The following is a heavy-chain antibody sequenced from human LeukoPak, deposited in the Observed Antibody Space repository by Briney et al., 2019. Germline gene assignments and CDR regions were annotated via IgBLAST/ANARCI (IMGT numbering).Heavy chain of an antibody. J-gene: IGHJ4*02. D-gene: IGHD2-2*01. CDR1: AFTFRNYA. CDR2: ISHDERNI. CDR3: AKDRTGLLVVPAALDY. Sequence: GGSLRLSCAASAFTFRNYAMHWVRQAPGKGLQWVAVISHDERNIYYADSVKGRFTISRDSSKNTLYLQMNSLRAEDTAVYYCAKDRTGLLVVPAALDYWGQGTLVTVSS. V-gene: IGHV3-30*18.